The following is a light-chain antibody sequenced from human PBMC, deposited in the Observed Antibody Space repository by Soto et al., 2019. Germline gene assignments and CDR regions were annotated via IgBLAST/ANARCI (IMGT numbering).Light chain of an antibody. J-gene: IGLJ1*01. CDR2: EVS. Sequence: QPSLAQPASVSGSPGQPITISCTGTSSDVGGYNYVSWYQHHPGKAPKLLIYEVSYRPSGVSDRFSGSKSANTASLTISGLQAEDEADYYCSSYTSGSLRVFGTGTKVTVL. CDR3: SSYTSGSLRV. V-gene: IGLV2-14*01. CDR1: SSDVGGYNY.